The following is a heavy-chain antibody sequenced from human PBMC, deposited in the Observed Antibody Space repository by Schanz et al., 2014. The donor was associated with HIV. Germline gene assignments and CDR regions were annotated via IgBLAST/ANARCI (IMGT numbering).Heavy chain of an antibody. CDR1: GFTFSSYA. Sequence: HVQLVQSGGALVQPGRSVRLSCAASGFTFSSYAMHWVRQAPGKGLEWVAIISYDGSNKYYADSVKGRFTISRDNSKNTLYLQMNSLRVEDTAVYYCANEEVPNDYWGQGTLVTVSS. J-gene: IGHJ4*02. CDR2: ISYDGSNK. CDR3: ANEEVPNDY. V-gene: IGHV3-30*18.